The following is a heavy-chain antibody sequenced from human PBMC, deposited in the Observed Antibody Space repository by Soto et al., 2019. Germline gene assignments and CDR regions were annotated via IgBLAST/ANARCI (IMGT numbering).Heavy chain of an antibody. CDR3: ARAYLSGRRYYFFGMDV. CDR2: IIPIFGTA. J-gene: IGHJ6*02. D-gene: IGHD6-25*01. V-gene: IGHV1-69*06. Sequence: GAAVKVSSKDSGGTFSSYAISWVRQAPGQGLEWMGGIIPIFGTANYAQKFQGRVTITADKSTSTAYMELSSLRSEDTAVYYCARAYLSGRRYYFFGMDVWGQGTTVTF. CDR1: GGTFSSYA.